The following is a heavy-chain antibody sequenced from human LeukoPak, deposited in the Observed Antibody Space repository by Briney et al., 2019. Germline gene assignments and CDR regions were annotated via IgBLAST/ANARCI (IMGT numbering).Heavy chain of an antibody. D-gene: IGHD2-21*01. CDR1: GGSISSGDYF. CDR2: IYYSGST. V-gene: IGHV4-30-4*08. Sequence: PSETLSLTCSVSGGSISSGDYFWGWIRQSPGKGLEWIGNIYYSGSTFYNPSLKSRVSISVDTSKNQFSLKLTSMTAADTAVYYCARAYCGVGCSSHYMDVWGTGTTVTVSS. CDR3: ARAYCGVGCSSHYMDV. J-gene: IGHJ6*03.